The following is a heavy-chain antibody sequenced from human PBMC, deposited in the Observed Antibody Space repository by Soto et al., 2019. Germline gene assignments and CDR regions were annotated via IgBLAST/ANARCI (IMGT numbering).Heavy chain of an antibody. V-gene: IGHV3-7*01. J-gene: IGHJ4*02. CDR3: ASAIAARPGEYVDY. D-gene: IGHD6-6*01. Sequence: EVQLVESGGGLVQPGGSLRLSCAASGFTFSSYWMSWVRQAPGKGLEWVANIKEDGSAEFYVGSVKGRFTISRDNAKNTLYLQMNSLAAEDTSVYYCASAIAARPGEYVDYWGQGTLVTVSS. CDR2: IKEDGSAE. CDR1: GFTFSSYW.